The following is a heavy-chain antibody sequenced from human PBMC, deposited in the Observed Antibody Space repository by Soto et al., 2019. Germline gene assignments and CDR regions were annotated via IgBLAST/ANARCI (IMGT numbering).Heavy chain of an antibody. Sequence: ASVKVSCKASGYTFTGYGISWVRQAHGQGLEWMGWISAYNGNTNYAQKLQGRVTMTTDTPTSTAYMELRSLRSDDTAVYYCARAWDYYDSSGYKDYWGQGTLVTVSS. V-gene: IGHV1-18*01. CDR2: ISAYNGNT. CDR1: GYTFTGYG. CDR3: ARAWDYYDSSGYKDY. D-gene: IGHD3-22*01. J-gene: IGHJ4*02.